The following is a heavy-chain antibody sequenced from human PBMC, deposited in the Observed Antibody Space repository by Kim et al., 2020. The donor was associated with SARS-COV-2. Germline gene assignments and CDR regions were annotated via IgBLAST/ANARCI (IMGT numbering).Heavy chain of an antibody. V-gene: IGHV3-23*01. J-gene: IGHJ4*02. CDR2: IRGRGVST. CDR1: GFSFLIDA. CDR3: AKDQMGAAAGVYYFDY. Sequence: GGSLRLSCAASGFSFLIDARIGVRHALGKGLEGVRDIRGRGVSTYYADSVKGRFTISRDNSKNTLYLQMNSLRAEDTAVYYCAKDQMGAAAGVYYFDYWGQGNLVTVSS. D-gene: IGHD6-13*01.